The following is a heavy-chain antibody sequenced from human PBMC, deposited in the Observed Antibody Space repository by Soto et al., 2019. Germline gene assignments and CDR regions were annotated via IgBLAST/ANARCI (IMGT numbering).Heavy chain of an antibody. CDR3: AGGGTTNYYDSSASSHYCDY. J-gene: IGHJ4*02. Sequence: GSVKVSCKASGYTFTDYYMQWVRQAPGEGLELMGWISPKTGGTNYAQKFQGRVTMTRDTSINTGYMELSSLRSDDTAVYYCAGGGTTNYYDSSASSHYCDYWGQGTQVTVSS. CDR1: GYTFTDYY. CDR2: ISPKTGGT. V-gene: IGHV1-2*02. D-gene: IGHD3-22*01.